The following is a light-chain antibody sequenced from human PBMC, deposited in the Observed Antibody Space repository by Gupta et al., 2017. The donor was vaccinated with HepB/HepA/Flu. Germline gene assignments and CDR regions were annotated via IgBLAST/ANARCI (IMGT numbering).Light chain of an antibody. CDR3: SSYAGNDNLV. CDR2: DVN. J-gene: IGLJ2*01. CDR1: SSDVGGYNY. V-gene: IGLV2-8*01. Sequence: QSALTQPPSASGSPGQSVTISCTGTSSDVGGYNYVSWYQHHPGKAPKLMIFDVNKRPSGVPDRFSGSKSGTTASLTVSGLQAEDEGDYYCSSYAGNDNLVFGGGTKLTVL.